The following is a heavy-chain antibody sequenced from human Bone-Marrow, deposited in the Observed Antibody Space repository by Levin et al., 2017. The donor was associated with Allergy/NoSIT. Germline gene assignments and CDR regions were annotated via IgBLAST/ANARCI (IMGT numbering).Heavy chain of an antibody. CDR2: ISHDGHDQ. CDR1: GFPFSTYA. D-gene: IGHD1-26*01. Sequence: GGSLRLSCAASGFPFSTYAMHWVRQAPGKGLDWVAVISHDGHDQHYADSVKGRFTISRDKSKNTVSLQMNSLASEDTALYLCARGGSPIDAWGQGTLVTVS. V-gene: IGHV3-30-3*01. CDR3: ARGGSPIDA. J-gene: IGHJ5*02.